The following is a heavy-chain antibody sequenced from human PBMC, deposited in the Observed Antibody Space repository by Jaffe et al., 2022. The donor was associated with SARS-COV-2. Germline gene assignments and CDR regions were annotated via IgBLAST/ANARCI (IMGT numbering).Heavy chain of an antibody. CDR3: ARGYREGGTANWFDP. Sequence: QVQLQQWGAGLLKPSETLSLTCAVYGGSFSGYYWSWIRQPPGKGLEWIGEINHSGSTNYNPSLKSRVTISVDTSKNQFSLKLSSVTAADTAVYYCARGYREGGTANWFDPWGQGTLVTVSS. CDR2: INHSGST. J-gene: IGHJ5*02. CDR1: GGSFSGYY. V-gene: IGHV4-34*01. D-gene: IGHD1-1*01.